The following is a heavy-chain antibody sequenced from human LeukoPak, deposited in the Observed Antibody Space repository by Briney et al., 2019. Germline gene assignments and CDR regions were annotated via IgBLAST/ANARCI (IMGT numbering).Heavy chain of an antibody. CDR2: ISSSSSYI. CDR3: ARGRSCSSTSCYCDY. V-gene: IGHV3-21*01. CDR1: GFTFSSYS. Sequence: GGSLRLSCAASGFTFSSYSMNWVRQAPGKGLDWVSSISSSSSYIYYADSVKGRFTISRDNAKNSLYLQMNSLRAEDTAVYYCARGRSCSSTSCYCDYWGQGTLVTVSS. J-gene: IGHJ4*02. D-gene: IGHD2-2*01.